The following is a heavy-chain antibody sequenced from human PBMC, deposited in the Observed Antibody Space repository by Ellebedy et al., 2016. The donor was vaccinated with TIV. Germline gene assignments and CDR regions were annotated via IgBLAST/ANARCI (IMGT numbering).Heavy chain of an antibody. J-gene: IGHJ4*02. CDR3: AKAQAPTYYYDSSGYWYFDY. D-gene: IGHD3-22*01. CDR2: TYYRSKWYN. CDR1: GDSVSSNSAA. Sequence: MPSETLSLTCAISGDSVSSNSAAWNSIRQSPSRGLEWLGRTYYRSKWYNDYAVPVKSRITINPDTSKNQFSLQLNSVTPEDTAVYYCAKAQAPTYYYDSSGYWYFDYWGQGTLVTVSS. V-gene: IGHV6-1*01.